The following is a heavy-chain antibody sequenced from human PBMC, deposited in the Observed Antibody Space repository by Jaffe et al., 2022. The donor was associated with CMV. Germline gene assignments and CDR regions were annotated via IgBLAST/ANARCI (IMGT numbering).Heavy chain of an antibody. CDR3: AKDGAPDYYDSSGYYPMDAFDI. Sequence: QVQLVESGGGVVQPGRSLRLSCAASGFTFSSYGMHWVRQAPGKGLEWVAVISYDGSNKYYADSVKGRFTISRDNSKNTLYLQMNSLRAEDTAVYYCAKDGAPDYYDSSGYYPMDAFDIWGQGTMVTVSS. CDR1: GFTFSSYG. D-gene: IGHD3-22*01. J-gene: IGHJ3*02. V-gene: IGHV3-30*18. CDR2: ISYDGSNK.